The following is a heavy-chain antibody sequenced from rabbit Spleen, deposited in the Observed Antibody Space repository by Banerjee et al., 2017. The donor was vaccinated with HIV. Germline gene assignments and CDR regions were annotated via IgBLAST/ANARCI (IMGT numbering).Heavy chain of an antibody. CDR1: GFSFSSGYW. CDR2: IVGADATAT. Sequence: QEQLEESGGDLVKPEGSLTLTCTASGFSFSSGYWICWVRQAPGKGLECSACIVGADATATYYASWAKGRFTISRTSTTVDLKMTSPTTEDTATYFCARASFDIWGQGTLVTVS. CDR3: ARASFDI. V-gene: IGHV1S45*01. J-gene: IGHJ4*02.